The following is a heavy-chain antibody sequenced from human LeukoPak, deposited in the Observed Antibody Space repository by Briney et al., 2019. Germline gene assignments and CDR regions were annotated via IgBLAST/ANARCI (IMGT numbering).Heavy chain of an antibody. CDR1: GFTFSSFR. CDR3: AGDRSRYTYAYDFDS. V-gene: IGHV3-21*01. Sequence: GGSLRLSCAASGFTFSSFRMIWVRQAPGKGLEWVSSISSSSSYIYHADSVKGRFTISRDNAKNSLYLQMNSLRAEDAAVYYCAGDRSRYTYAYDFDSWGQGTLVTVSS. CDR2: ISSSSSYI. D-gene: IGHD5-18*01. J-gene: IGHJ4*02.